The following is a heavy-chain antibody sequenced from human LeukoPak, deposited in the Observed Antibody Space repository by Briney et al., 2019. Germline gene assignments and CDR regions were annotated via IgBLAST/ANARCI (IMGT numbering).Heavy chain of an antibody. J-gene: IGHJ4*02. CDR2: INTNTGNP. Sequence: ASVKVSCKASGYTFTSYDINWVRQATGQGLEWMGWINTNTGNPTYAQGFTGRFVFSLDTSVSTAYLQISSLKAEDTAVYYCAVVAVAGTSYWGQGTLVTVSS. D-gene: IGHD6-19*01. CDR1: GYTFTSYD. V-gene: IGHV7-4-1*02. CDR3: AVVAVAGTSY.